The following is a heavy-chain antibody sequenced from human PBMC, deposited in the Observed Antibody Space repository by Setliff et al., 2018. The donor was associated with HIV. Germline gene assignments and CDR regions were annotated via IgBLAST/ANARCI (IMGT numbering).Heavy chain of an antibody. D-gene: IGHD5-18*01. J-gene: IGHJ4*02. CDR1: GFTFSSYW. CDR2: IKTDGSEK. V-gene: IGHV3-7*01. CDR3: VRAEGVAGGGYSHGSFDE. Sequence: GGSLRLSCAASGFTFSSYWMSWVRQAPGKGPEWVANIKTDGSEKFYVDSVKGRFTISRDNAKNSLYLQMNSLGAEDTAVYYCVRAEGVAGGGYSHGSFDEWGQGQWSPSPQ.